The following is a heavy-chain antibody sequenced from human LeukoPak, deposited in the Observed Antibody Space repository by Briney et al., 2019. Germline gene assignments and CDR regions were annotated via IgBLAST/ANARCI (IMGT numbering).Heavy chain of an antibody. D-gene: IGHD6-13*01. Sequence: PGRSLRLSCAASGFTFDDYAMHWVRQAPGKGLEWVSGISWNSVTIGYADSVKGRFTISRDNAQNSLFLQMNSLRAEDTAVYYCARGLAAAGTFDYWGQGTLVTVSS. CDR1: GFTFDDYA. CDR2: ISWNSVTI. CDR3: ARGLAAAGTFDY. J-gene: IGHJ4*02. V-gene: IGHV3-9*01.